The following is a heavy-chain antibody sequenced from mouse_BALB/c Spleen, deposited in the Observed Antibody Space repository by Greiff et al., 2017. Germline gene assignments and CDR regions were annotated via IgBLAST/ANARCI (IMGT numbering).Heavy chain of an antibody. CDR3: ARHRDYDIFDD. CDR1: GFAFSSYD. J-gene: IGHJ2*01. Sequence: EVMLVESGGGLVKPGGSLKLSCAASGFAFSSYDLSWVRQTPERRLAWVAYISSGGGSTYYPDTVKGRFTISSYNAKNTLYLQMGSLKAEDTAMYYCARHRDYDIFDDWGQGTTLTVSS. D-gene: IGHD1-1*01. V-gene: IGHV5-12-1*01. CDR2: ISSGGGST.